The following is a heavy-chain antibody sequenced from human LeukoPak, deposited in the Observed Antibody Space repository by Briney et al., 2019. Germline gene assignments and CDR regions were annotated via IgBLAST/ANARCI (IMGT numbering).Heavy chain of an antibody. CDR1: GFTFSSYA. CDR3: ARGAPRYSGSYYDY. D-gene: IGHD1-26*01. Sequence: GGSLRLSCAASGFTFSSYAMHWVRQAPGKGLEWVAVISYDGSNKYYADSVKGRFTISRDNSKNTLYLQMNSLRAEDTAVYYCARGAPRYSGSYYDYWGQGTLVTVSS. V-gene: IGHV3-30*04. CDR2: ISYDGSNK. J-gene: IGHJ4*02.